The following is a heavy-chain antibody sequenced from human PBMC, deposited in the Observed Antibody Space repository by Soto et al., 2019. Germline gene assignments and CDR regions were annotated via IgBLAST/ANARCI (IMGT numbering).Heavy chain of an antibody. D-gene: IGHD6-13*01. Sequence: GGSLRLSCAASGFTFSSYGMHWVRQAPGKGLEWVAVIWYDGSNKYYADSVKGRFTISRDNSKNTLYLQMNSLRAEDTAVYYCAREPGNPQDYYYGMDVWGQGTTVTVSS. CDR2: IWYDGSNK. J-gene: IGHJ6*02. CDR3: AREPGNPQDYYYGMDV. CDR1: GFTFSSYG. V-gene: IGHV3-33*01.